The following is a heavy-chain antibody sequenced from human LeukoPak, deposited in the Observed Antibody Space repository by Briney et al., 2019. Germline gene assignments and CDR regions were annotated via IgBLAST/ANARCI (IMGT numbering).Heavy chain of an antibody. V-gene: IGHV3-64*01. Sequence: GGSLRLSCAASGFTFSSYAMHWVRQAPGKGLEYVSAISSNGGSTYYANSVKGRFTISRDNSKNTLYLQMGSLRAEDMAVYYCARDQGITGTTQIRWGSDAWGQGTLVTVSS. CDR1: GFTFSSYA. J-gene: IGHJ5*02. CDR2: ISSNGGST. CDR3: ARDQGITGTTQIRWGSDA. D-gene: IGHD1-7*01.